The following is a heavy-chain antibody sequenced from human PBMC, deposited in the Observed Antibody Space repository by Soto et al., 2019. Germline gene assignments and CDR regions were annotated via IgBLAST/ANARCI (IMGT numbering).Heavy chain of an antibody. V-gene: IGHV3-15*01. CDR3: TSDEGQYCSSSSCYFFDY. CDR1: GFTFNKAW. CDR2: IKSKTDGGTT. Sequence: EVQLVESGGGLVKPGGSLRLSCAASGFTFNKAWMSWVRQAPGKGLEWVGRIKSKTDGGTTDYAAPVKGRFTISRDDSEKTLYLHMNSLNTEDTAVYYCTSDEGQYCSSSSCYFFDYWGQGDLVSVSS. J-gene: IGHJ4*02. D-gene: IGHD2-2*01.